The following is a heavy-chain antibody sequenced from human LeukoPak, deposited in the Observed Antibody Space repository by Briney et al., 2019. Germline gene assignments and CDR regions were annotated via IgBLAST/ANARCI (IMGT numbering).Heavy chain of an antibody. CDR2: IYHSGST. J-gene: IGHJ4*02. V-gene: IGHV4-38-2*02. Sequence: SETLSLTCNASGYSISSGYYWGWIRQPPGKGLEWIGSIYHSGSTYYNPSLKSRVTISVGTSKNQFSLKLSSVTAADTAVYYCARALVVTPFDYWGQGTLVTVSS. D-gene: IGHD2-21*02. CDR1: GYSISSGYY. CDR3: ARALVVTPFDY.